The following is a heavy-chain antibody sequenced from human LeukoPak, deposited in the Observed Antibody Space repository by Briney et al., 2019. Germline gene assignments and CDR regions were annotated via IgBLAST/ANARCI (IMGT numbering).Heavy chain of an antibody. D-gene: IGHD3-10*01. J-gene: IGHJ4*02. V-gene: IGHV3-33*01. CDR2: IWYDGSNK. CDR1: GFTFSSYG. CDR3: ARDAEVRGVIS. Sequence: GGSLRLSYAASGFTFSSYGMHWVRQAPGKGLEWVAVIWYDGSNKYYADSVKGRFTISRDNSKNTLYLQMNSLRAEDTAVYYCARDAEVRGVISWGQGTLVTVSS.